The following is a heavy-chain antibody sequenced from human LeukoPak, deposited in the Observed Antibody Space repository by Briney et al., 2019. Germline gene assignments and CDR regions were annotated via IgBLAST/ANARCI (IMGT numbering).Heavy chain of an antibody. CDR1: GGSVSSGSYY. J-gene: IGHJ4*02. D-gene: IGHD3-22*01. Sequence: SETLSLTCTVSGGSVSSGSYYWSWIRQPPGKGLEWIGYIYYSGSTNYNPSHKSRVTISVDTSKNQFSLKLSSVTAADTAVYYCARFTTNSSGYYRQYYFDYWGQGTLVTVSS. CDR2: IYYSGST. CDR3: ARFTTNSSGYYRQYYFDY. V-gene: IGHV4-61*01.